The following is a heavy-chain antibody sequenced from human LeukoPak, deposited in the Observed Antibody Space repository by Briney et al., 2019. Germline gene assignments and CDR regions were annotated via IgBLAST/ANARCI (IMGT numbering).Heavy chain of an antibody. CDR3: ARGELRLDAFDI. V-gene: IGHV1-3*01. J-gene: IGHJ3*02. D-gene: IGHD1-7*01. Sequence: KFQGRVTITRDTSATTAYMELSSLRSEDTAVYYCARGELRLDAFDIWGQGTMVTVSS.